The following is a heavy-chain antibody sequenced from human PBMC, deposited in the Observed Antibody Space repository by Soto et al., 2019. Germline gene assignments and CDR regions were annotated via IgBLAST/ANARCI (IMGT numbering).Heavy chain of an antibody. CDR3: ARDHSDGGYCSSTSCYFSSLHY. CDR2: ISAYNGNT. D-gene: IGHD2-2*01. Sequence: GPSVKVSCKASGYTFTSYGISWVRQAPGQGLEWMGWISAYNGNTNYAQKLQGRVTMTTDTSTSTAYMELRSLRSDDTAVYYCARDHSDGGYCSSTSCYFSSLHYWGQGTLVTVSS. V-gene: IGHV1-18*01. J-gene: IGHJ4*02. CDR1: GYTFTSYG.